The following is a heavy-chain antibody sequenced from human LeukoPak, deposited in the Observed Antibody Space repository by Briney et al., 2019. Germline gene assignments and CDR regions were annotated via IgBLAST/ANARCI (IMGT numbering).Heavy chain of an antibody. CDR2: IIPIFSTA. V-gene: IGHV1-69*05. J-gene: IGHJ6*03. CDR1: GGTFSSYA. D-gene: IGHD2-2*01. CDR3: AGSTRYMDV. Sequence: SVKVSCKASGGTFSSYAISWMRQAPGQGLEWMGGIIPIFSTANYAQKFQGGVTITTDESTSTAYMELSSLRSEDTAVYYCAGSTRYMDVWGKGTTVTVSS.